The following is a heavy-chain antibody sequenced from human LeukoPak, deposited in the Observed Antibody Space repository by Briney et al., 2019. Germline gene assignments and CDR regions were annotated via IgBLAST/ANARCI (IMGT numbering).Heavy chain of an antibody. Sequence: GGSLRLSCAASGFTFSSYGMSWVRQAPGKGLEWVSAISGSGGSTYYADSVKGRFTISRDNSKNTLYLQMNSLRAEDTAFYYCAKDFFGYYGSGSYYVQRFFDSWGQGTLVTVSS. CDR2: ISGSGGST. V-gene: IGHV3-23*01. J-gene: IGHJ4*02. D-gene: IGHD3-10*01. CDR3: AKDFFGYYGSGSYYVQRFFDS. CDR1: GFTFSSYG.